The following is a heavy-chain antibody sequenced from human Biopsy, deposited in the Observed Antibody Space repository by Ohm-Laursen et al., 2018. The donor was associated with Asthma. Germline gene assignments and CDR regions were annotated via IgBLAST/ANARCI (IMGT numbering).Heavy chain of an antibody. CDR1: GFTFSDCS. V-gene: IGHV3-7*01. D-gene: IGHD3-3*02. J-gene: IGHJ1*01. CDR2: IKHDGTEK. Sequence: SLRLSCTASGFTFSDCSMTCVRQSPGKGLEWVANIKHDGTEKNHVDSLKGRLTISRDNAKNSLYLQMNSLRAEDTAVYYCARTFHFWSPYHAEHYQLWGQGTLVTVSS. CDR3: ARTFHFWSPYHAEHYQL.